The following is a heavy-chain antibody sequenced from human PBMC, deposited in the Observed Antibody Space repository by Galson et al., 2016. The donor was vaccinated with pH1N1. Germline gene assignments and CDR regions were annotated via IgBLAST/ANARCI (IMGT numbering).Heavy chain of an antibody. CDR2: IIPILGIG. CDR3: ARGVTVTADSSYGMDV. CDR1: GGNFNNCA. Sequence: SAKVPCKASGGNFNNCAISCLRQPPAHGGEWMRGIIPILGIGNYDPQFQSRVTITADKSTSKAYMELNSLISADTALYYCARGVTVTADSSYGMDVWGQGTTVTVSS. J-gene: IGHJ6*02. D-gene: IGHD2-21*02. V-gene: IGHV1-69*10.